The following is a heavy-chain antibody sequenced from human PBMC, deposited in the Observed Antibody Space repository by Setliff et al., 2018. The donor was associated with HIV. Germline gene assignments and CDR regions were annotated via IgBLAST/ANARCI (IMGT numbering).Heavy chain of an antibody. D-gene: IGHD4-17*01. CDR2: IYTSGST. CDR3: ARVQMAYAAFDV. Sequence: SETLSLTCTVSDDPINSFYWSWIRQPPGKGLEWIGYIYTSGSTNYNPSLKSRVTLSVDTSKHQFSLKLSSVTAADTAVYYCARVQMAYAAFDVWGQGTMVTVSS. J-gene: IGHJ3*01. V-gene: IGHV4-4*09. CDR1: DDPINSFY.